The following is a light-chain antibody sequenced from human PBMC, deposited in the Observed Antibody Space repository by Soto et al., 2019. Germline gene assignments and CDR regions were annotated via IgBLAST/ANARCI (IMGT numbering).Light chain of an antibody. CDR3: QQYHTFSA. J-gene: IGKJ1*01. Sequence: DIQMTQSPSTLSASVGDRVTITCRASQSISVWLAWYQQKAGKAPNLLIYKASRLERGVPSRFSGSGSGTEFTLTVSSLQPDDFATYYCQQYHTFSAFGQGTKVDIK. V-gene: IGKV1-5*03. CDR1: QSISVW. CDR2: KAS.